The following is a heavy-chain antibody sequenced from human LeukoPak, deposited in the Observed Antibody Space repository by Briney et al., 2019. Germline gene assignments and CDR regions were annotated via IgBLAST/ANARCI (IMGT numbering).Heavy chain of an antibody. CDR2: IGGSGGTT. CDR3: AKRSRDSSGWFDH. J-gene: IGHJ5*02. V-gene: IGHV3-23*01. CDR1: GFTFNSYA. Sequence: AGGPLRLSCAASGFTFNSYAMSWVRQAPGKGLEWVSAIGGSGGTTYYADSVKGRFTISRDNSKDTLYLQMNSLRAEDTALYYCAKRSRDSSGWFDHWGQGTLVTVSS. D-gene: IGHD6-19*01.